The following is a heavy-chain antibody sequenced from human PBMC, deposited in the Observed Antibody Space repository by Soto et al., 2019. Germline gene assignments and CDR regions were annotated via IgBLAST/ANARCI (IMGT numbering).Heavy chain of an antibody. V-gene: IGHV4-39*02. CDR1: GGSISSSSYY. D-gene: IGHD6-6*01. CDR3: AREYSSSARESNWFDP. CDR2: IYYSGST. J-gene: IGHJ5*02. Sequence: ETLSLTCTVSGGSISSSSYYWGWIRQPPGKGLEWIGSIYYSGSTYYNPSLKSRVTISVDTSKNQFSLKLSSVTAADTAVYYCAREYSSSARESNWFDPWGRGTLVTVSS.